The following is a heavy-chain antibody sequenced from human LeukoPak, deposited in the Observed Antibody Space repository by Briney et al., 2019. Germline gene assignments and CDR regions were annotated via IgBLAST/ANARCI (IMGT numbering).Heavy chain of an antibody. CDR3: ARDPMVEGAFDI. D-gene: IGHD2-15*01. V-gene: IGHV1-69*13. CDR1: GGTFSSYA. J-gene: IGHJ3*02. CDR2: IIPIFGTA. Sequence: AASVTVSCTASGGTFSSYAIGWVRQAPGQGLEWMGGIIPIFGTANYAQKFQGRVTITADESTSTAYMELSSLRSEDTAVYYCARDPMVEGAFDIWGQGTMVTVSS.